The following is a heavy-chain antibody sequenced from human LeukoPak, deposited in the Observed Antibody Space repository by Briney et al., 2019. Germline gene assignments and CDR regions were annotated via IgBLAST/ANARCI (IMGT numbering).Heavy chain of an antibody. V-gene: IGHV1-69*04. J-gene: IGHJ6*02. CDR2: IIPILGIA. CDR1: GGTFSSYA. Sequence: ASVKVSCKASGGTFSSYAISWVRQAPGQGLDWMGRIIPILGIANYAQKFQGRVTITADKSTSTAYMELSSLRSEDTAVYYCARDVDIGSGWYPNYYGMDVWGQGTTVTVSS. D-gene: IGHD6-19*01. CDR3: ARDVDIGSGWYPNYYGMDV.